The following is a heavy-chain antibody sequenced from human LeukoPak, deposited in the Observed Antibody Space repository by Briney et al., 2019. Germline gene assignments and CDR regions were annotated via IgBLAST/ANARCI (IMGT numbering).Heavy chain of an antibody. CDR1: GFTFSSYG. J-gene: IGHJ4*02. Sequence: GGSLRLSCAASGFTFSSYGMHWVRQAPGRGLEWVAVISYDGSNKYYADSVKGRFTISRDNSKNTLSLQMNSLRADDTAIYYCTRSGYRHPYHFESWGQGTLVIVSS. V-gene: IGHV3-30*03. CDR2: ISYDGSNK. D-gene: IGHD3-22*01. CDR3: TRSGYRHPYHFES.